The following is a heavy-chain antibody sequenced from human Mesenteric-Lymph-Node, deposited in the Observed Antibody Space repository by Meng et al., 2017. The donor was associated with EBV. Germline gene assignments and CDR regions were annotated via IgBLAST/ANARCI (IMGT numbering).Heavy chain of an antibody. CDR3: AGGDYVNQFNY. J-gene: IGHJ4*02. CDR2: VHHSGFT. CDR1: GGSVNSGGYS. D-gene: IGHD4-17*01. Sequence: QLQLQKSGAGVVKPSQTLSLSCTVSGGSVNSGGYSWSWIRQSPEKCLEWIGYVHHSGFTYYNPSLETRVIISLERSKNQFSLKLTSVTAAETAVYYCAGGDYVNQFNYWGKGTLVTVSS. V-gene: IGHV4-30-2*06.